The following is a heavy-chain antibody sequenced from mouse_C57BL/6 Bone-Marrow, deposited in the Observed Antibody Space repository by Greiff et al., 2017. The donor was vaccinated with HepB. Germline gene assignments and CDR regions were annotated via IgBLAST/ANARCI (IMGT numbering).Heavy chain of an antibody. CDR3: ARRRSNYMLWYFDV. J-gene: IGHJ1*03. Sequence: DVHLVESGGDLVKPGGSLKLSCAASGFTFSSYGMSWVRQTPDKRLEWVATISSGGSYTYYPDSVKGRFTISRDNAKNTLYLQMSRLKSEDTAMSDCARRRSNYMLWYFDVWGTGTTVTVSS. CDR1: GFTFSSYG. D-gene: IGHD2-5*01. V-gene: IGHV5-6*01. CDR2: ISSGGSYT.